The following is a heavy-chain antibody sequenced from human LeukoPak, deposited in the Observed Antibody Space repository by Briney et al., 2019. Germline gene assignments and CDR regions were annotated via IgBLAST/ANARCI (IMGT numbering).Heavy chain of an antibody. D-gene: IGHD2-8*01. CDR3: ARVGSGLYKKSEKNYYYYYYMDV. J-gene: IGHJ6*03. CDR1: GFTVSSNY. CDR2: IYSGGST. V-gene: IGHV3-53*01. Sequence: GGSLRLSCAASGFTVSSNYMSWVRQAPGKGLEWVSVIYSGGSTYYADSVKGRFTISRDNSKNTLYLQMNSLRAEDTAVYYCARVGSGLYKKSEKNYYYYYYMDVWGKGTTVTVSS.